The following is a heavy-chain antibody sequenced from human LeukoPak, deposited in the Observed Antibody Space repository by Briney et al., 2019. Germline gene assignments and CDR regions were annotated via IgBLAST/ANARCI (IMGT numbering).Heavy chain of an antibody. D-gene: IGHD3-10*01. CDR3: ARSGYYGSGSYLPLDYFDY. CDR2: INHSGST. CDR1: GGSFSGYY. V-gene: IGHV4-34*01. J-gene: IGHJ4*02. Sequence: SETLSLTCAVYGGSFSGYYWSWIRQPPGKGLEWIGEINHSGSTNYNPSLKSQVTISVDTSKNQFSLKLSSVTAADTAVYYCARSGYYGSGSYLPLDYFDYWGQGTLVTVSS.